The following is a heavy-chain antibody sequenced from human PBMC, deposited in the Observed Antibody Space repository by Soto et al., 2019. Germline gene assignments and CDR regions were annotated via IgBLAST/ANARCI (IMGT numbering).Heavy chain of an antibody. V-gene: IGHV5-10-1*01. CDR3: AIPSARTTPFDY. Sequence: PGESLKISCQASGYTFTNYYIAWVRQVPGKGLEWMGRIDPSDSYIKYSPSFEGHVTMSVDKSISTAFLQWSRLEASDTAMYFCAIPSARTTPFDYWGQGSLVTSPQ. CDR1: GYTFTNYY. J-gene: IGHJ4*02. CDR2: IDPSDSYI. D-gene: IGHD1-7*01.